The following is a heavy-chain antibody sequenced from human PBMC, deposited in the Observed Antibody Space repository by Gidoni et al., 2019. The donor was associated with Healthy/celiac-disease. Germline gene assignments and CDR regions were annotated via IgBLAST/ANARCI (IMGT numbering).Heavy chain of an antibody. CDR1: GGSISSSSYY. Sequence: QLQLQESGPGLVKPSETLSLTCTVSGGSISSSSYYWGWIRQPPGKGLEWIGSIYYSGSTYYNPSLKSRVTISVDTSKNQFSLKLSSVTAADTAVYYCVRGIVVVVAASPLRGGMDVWGQGTTVTVSS. V-gene: IGHV4-39*01. J-gene: IGHJ6*02. CDR2: IYYSGST. CDR3: VRGIVVVVAASPLRGGMDV. D-gene: IGHD2-15*01.